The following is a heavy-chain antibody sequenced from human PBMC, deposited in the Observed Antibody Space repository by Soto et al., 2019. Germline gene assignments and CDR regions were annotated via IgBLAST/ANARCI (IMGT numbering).Heavy chain of an antibody. J-gene: IGHJ4*02. CDR1: GFIINNYA. Sequence: EVHLLESGGGLVQPGGSLRLSCAASGFIINNYAMYWVRQAPGKVLQCVSAVSNTGGTYYGDSVKGRFSVSRDNCNNMLYWQMNGLRAEGTAIYDGGKRRYANNSKCSDFDYWGQGTLLTVSS. D-gene: IGHD3-16*01. CDR2: VSNTGGT. CDR3: GKRRYANNSKCSDFDY. V-gene: IGHV3-23*01.